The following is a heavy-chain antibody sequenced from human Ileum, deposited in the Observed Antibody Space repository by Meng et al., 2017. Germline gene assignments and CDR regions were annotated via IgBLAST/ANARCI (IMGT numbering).Heavy chain of an antibody. CDR3: ARGIGATGLFDS. V-gene: IGHV4-31*03. Sequence: QVQLQVSGSGLVKPSHTLSLTCTVAGRTSGNRVDSYWTWILQHPEKGLEGIGSIHYRGITFNNPSLMSRSTMSVDTSTSQFSLRLSSVTAADTALYFCARGIGATGLFDSWGKGILVTVSS. D-gene: IGHD6-13*01. CDR1: GRTSGNRVDSY. J-gene: IGHJ4*02. CDR2: IHYRGIT.